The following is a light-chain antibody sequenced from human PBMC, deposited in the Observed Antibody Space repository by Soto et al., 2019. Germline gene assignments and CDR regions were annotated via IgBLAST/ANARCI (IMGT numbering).Light chain of an antibody. CDR3: SSYVGSSTV. CDR1: SSDVGSYNL. Sequence: QSALTQPASVSGSPGQSITISCTGISSDVGSYNLVSWYQQHPGKAPKLMIYEGSKRPSGVSNRFSGSKSGNTASLTISGLQAEDEAGYYCSSYVGSSTVFGGGTKLTVL. J-gene: IGLJ2*01. V-gene: IGLV2-23*01. CDR2: EGS.